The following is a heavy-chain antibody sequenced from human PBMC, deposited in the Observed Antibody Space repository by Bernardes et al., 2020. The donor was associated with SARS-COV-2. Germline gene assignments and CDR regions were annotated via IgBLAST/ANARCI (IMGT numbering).Heavy chain of an antibody. CDR2: ISGSGGST. J-gene: IGHJ4*02. CDR1: GFTFSSYA. V-gene: IGHV3-23*01. Sequence: GGTLRLSCAASGFTFSSYAMSWVRQAPGKGLEWVSAISGSGGSTYYADSVKGRFTISRDNSKNTLYLQMNSLRAEDTAVYYCAKDGSNYDYFDYWGQGTLVTVSS. D-gene: IGHD4-4*01. CDR3: AKDGSNYDYFDY.